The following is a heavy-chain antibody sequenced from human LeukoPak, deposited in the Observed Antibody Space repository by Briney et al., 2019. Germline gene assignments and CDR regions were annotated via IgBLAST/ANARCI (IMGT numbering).Heavy chain of an antibody. CDR2: IRPYSGKT. CDR3: ARTNGTYDY. V-gene: IGHV1-18*01. Sequence: ASVKVSRKASDYTFTRYGITWVRQAPGQGLEWVGWIRPYSGKTNYAQKLQGRLTMTTDTSTSTAFMELRSLRSDDTAVYFCARTNGTYDYWGQGTLVTVSS. CDR1: DYTFTRYG. J-gene: IGHJ4*02. D-gene: IGHD1-26*01.